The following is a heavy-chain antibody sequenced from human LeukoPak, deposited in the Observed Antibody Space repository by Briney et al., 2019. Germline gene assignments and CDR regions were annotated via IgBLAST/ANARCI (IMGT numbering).Heavy chain of an antibody. CDR2: TFYRSKWYS. V-gene: IGHV6-1*01. Sequence: SQTLSHTCAISGDSVSSNTAAWHWIRQSPSRGLEWLGKTFYRSKWYSDYAVSVKSRITINPDTSKNQVSLQLSSVTPEDTAVYFCASTHGQQIDYWGQGTLVTVSS. CDR1: GDSVSSNTAA. J-gene: IGHJ4*02. D-gene: IGHD4-17*01. CDR3: ASTHGQQIDY.